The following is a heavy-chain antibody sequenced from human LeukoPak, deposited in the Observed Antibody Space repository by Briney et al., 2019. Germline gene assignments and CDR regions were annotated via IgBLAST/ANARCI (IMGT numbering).Heavy chain of an antibody. CDR2: MNPNSGNT. CDR3: ARLIAAAGTVNWFDP. CDR1: GYTFTSYD. Sequence: ASVTVSCTASGYTFTSYDINWVRQATGQGLEWMGWMNPNSGNTGYAQKFQGRVTITRNTSISTAYMELSSLRSEDTAVYYCARLIAAAGTVNWFDPGGQGTLVTVSS. V-gene: IGHV1-8*03. D-gene: IGHD6-13*01. J-gene: IGHJ5*02.